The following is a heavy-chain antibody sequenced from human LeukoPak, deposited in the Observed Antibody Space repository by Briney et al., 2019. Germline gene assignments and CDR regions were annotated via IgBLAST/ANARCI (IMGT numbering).Heavy chain of an antibody. D-gene: IGHD6-13*01. CDR3: ARRGNHQAASGRLDY. V-gene: IGHV4-59*01. CDR2: IYYSGST. J-gene: IGHJ4*02. CDR1: GGSISSYY. Sequence: PSETLSLTCTVSGGSISSYYWSWIRQPPGKGLEWIGYIYYSGSTNYNPSLKSRVTISVDTSKNQFSLKLSSVTAADTAVYYCARRGNHQAASGRLDYWGQGTVVTVSS.